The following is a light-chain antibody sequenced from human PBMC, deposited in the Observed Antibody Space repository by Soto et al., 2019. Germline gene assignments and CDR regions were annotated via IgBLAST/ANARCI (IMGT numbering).Light chain of an antibody. CDR3: QSYDRSLRGV. CDR2: GNS. CDR1: SSNIGEGYD. Sequence: QSVLTQPPSVSGAPGPRVTISCTGSSSNIGEGYDVHWYQQLPGTAPQLRIYGNSNRPSGVPDRFSGSKSGTSASLAITGLQAEDEADYYCQSYDRSLRGVFGGGTKLTVL. V-gene: IGLV1-40*01. J-gene: IGLJ2*01.